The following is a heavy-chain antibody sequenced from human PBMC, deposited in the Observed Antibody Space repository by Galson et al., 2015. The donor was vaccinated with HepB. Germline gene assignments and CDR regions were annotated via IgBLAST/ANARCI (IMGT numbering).Heavy chain of an antibody. Sequence: SLRLSCAASGFTFSSYSMNWVRQAPGKGLEWVSSISSSSSYIYYADSVKGRFTISRGNAKNSLYLQMNSLRAEDTAVYYCARDLEYSSSWYALLPFDAFDIWGQGTMVTVSS. V-gene: IGHV3-21*01. J-gene: IGHJ3*02. CDR2: ISSSSSYI. CDR3: ARDLEYSSSWYALLPFDAFDI. CDR1: GFTFSSYS. D-gene: IGHD6-13*01.